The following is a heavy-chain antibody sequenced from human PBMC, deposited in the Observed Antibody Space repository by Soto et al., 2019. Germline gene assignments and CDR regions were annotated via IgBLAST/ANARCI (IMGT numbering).Heavy chain of an antibody. CDR1: GGTFSSYA. V-gene: IGHV1-69*01. J-gene: IGHJ6*02. CDR3: ARLVLRFLEWESRYYYYGMDV. CDR2: IIPIFGTA. D-gene: IGHD3-3*01. Sequence: QVQLVQSGAEVKKPESSVKVSCKASGGTFSSYAISWVRQAPGQGLEWMGGIIPIFGTANYAQKFQGRVTITADESTSTAYMELSSLRSEDTAVYYCARLVLRFLEWESRYYYYGMDVWGQGTTVTVSS.